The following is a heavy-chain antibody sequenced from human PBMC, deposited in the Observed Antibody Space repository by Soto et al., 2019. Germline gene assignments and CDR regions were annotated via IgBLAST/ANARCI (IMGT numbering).Heavy chain of an antibody. J-gene: IGHJ4*02. D-gene: IGHD5-12*01. CDR3: ARVTEMATMYFDY. CDR2: IIPIFGTA. V-gene: IGHV1-69*13. CDR1: GGTFSSYA. Sequence: ASVKVSCKASGGTFSSYAISWVRQAPGQGLEWMGGIIPIFGTANYAQKFQGRVTITADESTSTAYMELSSLRSEDTAVYYCARVTEMATMYFDYWGQGTLVTVSS.